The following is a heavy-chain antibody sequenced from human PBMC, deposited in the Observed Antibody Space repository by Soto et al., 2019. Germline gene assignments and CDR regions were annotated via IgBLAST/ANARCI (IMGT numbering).Heavy chain of an antibody. CDR1: GGSISSSSYY. Sequence: SETLSLTCTVSGGSISSSSYYWGWIRQPPGKGLEWIGSIYYSGSTYYNPSLKSRVTISVDTSKNQFSLKLSSVTAADTTVYYCARHTPAISISDHWGQGTLVTVS. CDR2: IYYSGST. J-gene: IGHJ4*02. V-gene: IGHV4-39*01. D-gene: IGHD2-15*01. CDR3: ARHTPAISISDH.